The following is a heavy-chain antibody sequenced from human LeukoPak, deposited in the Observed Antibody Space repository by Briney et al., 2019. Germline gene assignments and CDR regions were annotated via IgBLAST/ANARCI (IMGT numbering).Heavy chain of an antibody. J-gene: IGHJ4*02. V-gene: IGHV4-4*07. Sequence: SETLSLTCTVSGGSISSYYCSWIRQPAGKGLEWIGRIQISGNTNYNPSLKSRATMSVDTSKKQFSLKLSSVTAADTAVYYCARGVDYYGVWGQGTLVTVSS. CDR2: IQISGNT. D-gene: IGHD3-10*01. CDR3: ARGVDYYGV. CDR1: GGSISSYY.